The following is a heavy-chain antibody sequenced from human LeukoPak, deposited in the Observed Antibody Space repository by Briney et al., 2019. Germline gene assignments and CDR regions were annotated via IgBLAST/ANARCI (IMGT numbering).Heavy chain of an antibody. CDR3: ASVLFDDSSGYYTLWFDY. CDR1: GGSINSSPFY. D-gene: IGHD3-22*01. J-gene: IGHJ4*02. Sequence: SETLSLTCTVSGGSINSSPFYWGWIRQPPGKGLEWLGSIYYSGSTYYNPSLKSRVTISVDTSKNQFSLKLSSVTVADTAVYYCASVLFDDSSGYYTLWFDYWGQGTLVTVSS. V-gene: IGHV4-39*07. CDR2: IYYSGST.